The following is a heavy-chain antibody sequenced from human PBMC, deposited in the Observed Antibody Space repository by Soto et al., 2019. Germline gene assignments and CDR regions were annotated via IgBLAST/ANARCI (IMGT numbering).Heavy chain of an antibody. V-gene: IGHV4-30-4*01. CDR2: IYYDGRT. Sequence: PSETLSLTCTVSGASISSGYWSWIRQSPGKGLEWIGYIYYDGRTHYNPSLRSRVIISVDTSKNQFSLKLSSVTAADTAVYYCARNFRGIAAAGPSFDYWGQGTLVTVS. CDR1: GASISSGY. CDR3: ARNFRGIAAAGPSFDY. J-gene: IGHJ4*02. D-gene: IGHD6-13*01.